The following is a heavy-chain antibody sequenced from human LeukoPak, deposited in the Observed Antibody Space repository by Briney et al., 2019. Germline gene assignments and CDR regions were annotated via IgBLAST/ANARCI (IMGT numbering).Heavy chain of an antibody. J-gene: IGHJ4*02. Sequence: ETLSLTCTVSGGSISSYYWSWVRQAPGKGLEWVSAISGSGGSTYYADSVKGRFTISRDNSKNTLYLQMNSLRAEDTAVYYCAKRLNRQRGSPFDYWGQGTLVTVSS. D-gene: IGHD3-10*01. CDR2: ISGSGGST. CDR1: GGSISSYY. V-gene: IGHV3-23*01. CDR3: AKRLNRQRGSPFDY.